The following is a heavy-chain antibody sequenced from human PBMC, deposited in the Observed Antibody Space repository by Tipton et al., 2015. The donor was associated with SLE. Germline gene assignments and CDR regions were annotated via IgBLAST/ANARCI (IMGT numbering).Heavy chain of an antibody. D-gene: IGHD2-8*01. CDR3: ARGPSCTNGVCFDAFDI. V-gene: IGHV3-11*04. CDR2: ISSSGSTI. CDR1: GFTFSDYY. Sequence: LSCAASGFTFSDYYMSWIRQAPGKGLEWVSYISSSGSTIYYADSVKGRFTISRDNAKNSLYLQMNSLRAEDTAVYYCARGPSCTNGVCFDAFDIWGQGTMVTVSS. J-gene: IGHJ3*02.